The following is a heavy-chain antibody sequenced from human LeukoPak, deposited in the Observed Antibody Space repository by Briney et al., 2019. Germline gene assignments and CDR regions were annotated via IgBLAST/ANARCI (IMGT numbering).Heavy chain of an antibody. CDR2: IYHSGST. Sequence: PSETLSLTCTVSGYSISSGYYWGWIRQPPGKGLEWIGSIYHSGSTYYNPSLKSRVTISVDTSKNQFSLKLSSVTAADTAVYYCARGGGVAVAPPDYWGQGTLVTVSA. V-gene: IGHV4-38-2*02. D-gene: IGHD6-19*01. J-gene: IGHJ4*02. CDR3: ARGGGVAVAPPDY. CDR1: GYSISSGYY.